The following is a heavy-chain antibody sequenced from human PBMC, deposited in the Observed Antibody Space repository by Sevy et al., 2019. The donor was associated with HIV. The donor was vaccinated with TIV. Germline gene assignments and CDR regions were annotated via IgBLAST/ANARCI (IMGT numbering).Heavy chain of an antibody. J-gene: IGHJ6*02. CDR3: ASGIVVVVTAYYYYYGMDV. D-gene: IGHD2-21*02. V-gene: IGHV4-39*01. CDR2: IYYSGST. Sequence: SETLSLTCTVSGGSISSSSYYWGWIRQPPGKGLEWIGSIYYSGSTYYNPSLKSRVTISVDTSKNQFSLKLSSVTAADTAVYYCASGIVVVVTAYYYYYGMDVGGQGTTVTVSS. CDR1: GGSISSSSYY.